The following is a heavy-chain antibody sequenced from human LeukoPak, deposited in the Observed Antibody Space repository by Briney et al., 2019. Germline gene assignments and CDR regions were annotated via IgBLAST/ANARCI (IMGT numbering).Heavy chain of an antibody. Sequence: SETLSLTCTVSGGSISSSSYYWGWIRQPPGRGLEWIGSIYYTGSTYYNPSLKSRVTISVDTPKNQFSLKLSSVTAADTAVYYCARGRRDGYNLEYFDKWGQGTLVTVSS. CDR3: ARGRRDGYNLEYFDK. V-gene: IGHV4-39*01. CDR2: IYYTGST. D-gene: IGHD5-24*01. J-gene: IGHJ4*02. CDR1: GGSISSSSYY.